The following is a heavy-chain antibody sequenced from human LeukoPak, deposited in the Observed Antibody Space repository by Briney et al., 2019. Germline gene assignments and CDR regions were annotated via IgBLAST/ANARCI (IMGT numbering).Heavy chain of an antibody. CDR1: GYTFSAYG. V-gene: IGHV1-18*01. D-gene: IGHD7-27*01. J-gene: IGHJ6*02. CDR3: ARDERPLGPYYYYYGMDV. Sequence: ASVKVSCKASGYTFSAYGINWVRQAPGQGLEWMGWISADNGNTHYAQKLQGRVTMTTDTSTSTAYMELRSLRSDDTAVYYCARDERPLGPYYYYYGMDVWGQGTTVTVSS. CDR2: ISADNGNT.